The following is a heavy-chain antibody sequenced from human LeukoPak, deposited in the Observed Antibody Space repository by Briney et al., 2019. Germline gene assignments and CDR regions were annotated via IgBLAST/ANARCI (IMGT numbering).Heavy chain of an antibody. CDR1: GFTFSSCS. J-gene: IGHJ4*02. D-gene: IGHD3-16*01. CDR3: ARIYYYDYVWGSSGSYFDY. V-gene: IGHV3-21*01. CDR2: ISSSSSYI. Sequence: PGGSLRLSCAASGFTFSSCSMNWVRQAPGKGLEWVSSISSSSSYIYYADSVKGRFTISRDNAKNSLYLQMNSLRAEDTAVYYCARIYYYDYVWGSSGSYFDYWGQGTLVTVSS.